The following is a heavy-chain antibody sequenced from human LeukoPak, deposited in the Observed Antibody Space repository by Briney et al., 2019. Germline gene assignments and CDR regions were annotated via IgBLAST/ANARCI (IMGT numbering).Heavy chain of an antibody. Sequence: SETLSLTCAVYGGSFSGYYWSWIRQPPGKGLEWIGSIYYSGSTYYNPSLKSRVTISVDTSKNQFSLKLSSVTAADTAVYYCARDYDILTGSPTYNWFDPWGQGTLVTVSS. CDR3: ARDYDILTGSPTYNWFDP. CDR1: GGSFSGYY. D-gene: IGHD3-9*01. CDR2: IYYSGST. J-gene: IGHJ5*02. V-gene: IGHV4-34*01.